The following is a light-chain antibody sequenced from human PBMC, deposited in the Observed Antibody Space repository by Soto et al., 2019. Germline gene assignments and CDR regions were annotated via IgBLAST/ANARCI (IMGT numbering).Light chain of an antibody. Sequence: QSVLTQPPSASGSFGQSVTISCTGTSSDVGGYNYVSWYQRHPGKAPKLMIYEVRERPSGVPDRFSGSKSGNTASLTVSGLQADDEADYYCSSYSGTNYHYVFGTGTKVTVL. V-gene: IGLV2-8*01. CDR2: EVR. J-gene: IGLJ1*01. CDR1: SSDVGGYNY. CDR3: SSYSGTNYHYV.